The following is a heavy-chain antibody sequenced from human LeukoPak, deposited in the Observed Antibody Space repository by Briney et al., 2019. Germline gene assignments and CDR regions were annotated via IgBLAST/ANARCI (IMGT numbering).Heavy chain of an antibody. Sequence: SGGSLRLSCAASGFTFSNYIMKWVRQTPGKGLEWVSDISNSRVYKYYADSAKGRFTISRDNSKNTLFLQMSSLKVEDTAVYYCAKKLIGNVDYFDYWGQGTLVTVSS. D-gene: IGHD3-22*01. V-gene: IGHV3-21*01. CDR1: GFTFSNYI. CDR2: ISNSRVYK. J-gene: IGHJ4*02. CDR3: AKKLIGNVDYFDY.